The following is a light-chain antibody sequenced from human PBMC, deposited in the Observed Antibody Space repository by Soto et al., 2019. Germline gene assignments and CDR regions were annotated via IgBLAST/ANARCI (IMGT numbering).Light chain of an antibody. Sequence: EIVLTQSPATLSLSRGERATLSCRASQSVSSYLAWYQQKPGQAPRLLIYDTSNRATGIPARFNGGGSGTDFTLTISSLEPEDFAVYYCQQRSNWPLTFGGGTKVEIK. CDR3: QQRSNWPLT. CDR2: DTS. V-gene: IGKV3-11*01. CDR1: QSVSSY. J-gene: IGKJ4*01.